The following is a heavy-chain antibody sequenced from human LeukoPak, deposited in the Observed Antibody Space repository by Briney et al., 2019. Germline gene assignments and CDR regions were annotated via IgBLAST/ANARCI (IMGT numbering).Heavy chain of an antibody. CDR2: IIPILGIA. Sequence: ASVKVSCKASGGTFSSYAISWVRQAPGQGLEWMGRIIPILGIANYAQKFQGRGTITADNSTTTAYMELSSLRSEHTAVYYCARSITLVRGLLDYRGQGTLVTVPS. CDR3: ARSITLVRGLLDY. J-gene: IGHJ4*02. CDR1: GGTFSSYA. V-gene: IGHV1-69*04. D-gene: IGHD3-10*01.